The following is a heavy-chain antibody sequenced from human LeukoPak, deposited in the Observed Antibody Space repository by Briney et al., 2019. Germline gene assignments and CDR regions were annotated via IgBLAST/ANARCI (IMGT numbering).Heavy chain of an antibody. CDR2: TYFRSKWYH. Sequence: SQTLSLTCAISGDSLSSNTAAWNRIRQSPSRGLEWLGRTYFRSKWYHDYAVSVESRMTLNPDTSKNQFSLQLNSVTPEDTAVYYCARARHNIHNGWAWYFDLWGRGTLVTVSS. CDR3: ARARHNIHNGWAWYFDL. CDR1: GDSLSSNTAA. J-gene: IGHJ2*01. D-gene: IGHD6-19*01. V-gene: IGHV6-1*01.